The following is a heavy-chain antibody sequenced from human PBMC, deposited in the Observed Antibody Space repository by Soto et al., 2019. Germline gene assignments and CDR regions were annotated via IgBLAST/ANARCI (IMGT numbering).Heavy chain of an antibody. Sequence: ASVKVSCKASGYTFTSYGISWVRQAPGQGLEWMGWISAYNGNTNYAQKLQVRITMTKDTSTSTAYMELRSLRSEDTAVYYCARDRKLELRIYYGMDVWGQGTTVTVSS. D-gene: IGHD1-7*01. CDR3: ARDRKLELRIYYGMDV. CDR2: ISAYNGNT. CDR1: GYTFTSYG. J-gene: IGHJ6*02. V-gene: IGHV1-18*04.